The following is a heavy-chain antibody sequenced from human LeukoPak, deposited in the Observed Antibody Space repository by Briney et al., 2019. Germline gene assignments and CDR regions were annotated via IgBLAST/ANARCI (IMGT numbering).Heavy chain of an antibody. CDR3: ARRGVWFGAPGGYYDGMDV. CDR1: GGSISSYY. D-gene: IGHD3-10*01. CDR2: IYYSGST. J-gene: IGHJ6*02. V-gene: IGHV4-59*08. Sequence: PETLCLTCTVSGGSISSYYTSWIRQPPGKGLEWIGYIYYSGSTNYNPSLKSRVTISVDTSKNQFSLKLSSVTAADTAVYYCARRGVWFGAPGGYYDGMDVWGQGTTVTVPS.